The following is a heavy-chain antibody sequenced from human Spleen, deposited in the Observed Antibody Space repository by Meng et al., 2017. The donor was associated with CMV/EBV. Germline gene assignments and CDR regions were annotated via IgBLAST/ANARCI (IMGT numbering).Heavy chain of an antibody. CDR2: IISMFTTP. CDR3: ARSGLEMATVPIFFDS. D-gene: IGHD5-24*01. Sequence: SVKVSCKASGGTFRNFAINWVRQAPGQGLEWMGGIISMFTTPNYAQRFQGRVTITTDEFTTTAYMELSSLRSEDTAVYYCARSGLEMATVPIFFDSWGQGTLVTVSS. CDR1: GGTFRNFA. V-gene: IGHV1-69*05. J-gene: IGHJ4*02.